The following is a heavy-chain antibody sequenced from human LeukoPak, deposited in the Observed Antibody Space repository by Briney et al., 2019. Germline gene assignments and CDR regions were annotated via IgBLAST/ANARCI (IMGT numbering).Heavy chain of an antibody. CDR2: ISGSGGST. CDR1: GFTFSSYA. J-gene: IGHJ4*02. Sequence: GGSLRLSCAASGFTFSSYAMSWVRQAPGKGLEWVSAISGSGGSTYYADSVKGRFTISRDNSKNTLYLQMNSLRAEDTAVYYCAKDWAKTYYDFWSGYYVFDYWGQGTLVTVSS. D-gene: IGHD3-3*01. CDR3: AKDWAKTYYDFWSGYYVFDY. V-gene: IGHV3-23*01.